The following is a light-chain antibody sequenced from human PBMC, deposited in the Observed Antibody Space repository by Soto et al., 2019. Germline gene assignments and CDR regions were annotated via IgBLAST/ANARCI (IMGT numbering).Light chain of an antibody. Sequence: DIQMTQSPSSLSASVGDRVTITCRASQGISNYLAWYQQKPGKVPKLLIYAASTLQSGAPSRFSGSGSGTEFTLTISSLQPDDFATYYCQQYNSYSPGITFGQGTRLEIK. V-gene: IGKV1-27*01. J-gene: IGKJ5*01. CDR2: AAS. CDR1: QGISNY. CDR3: QQYNSYSPGIT.